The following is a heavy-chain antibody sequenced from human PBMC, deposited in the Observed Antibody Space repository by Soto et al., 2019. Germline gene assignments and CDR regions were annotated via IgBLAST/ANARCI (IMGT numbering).Heavy chain of an antibody. J-gene: IGHJ5*02. Sequence: SETLSLTCTVSGGSVSSGSYWWSWIRQPPGEGLEWIGNIYYTGNTKYNPSLKSRVTISADTSKNQFSLKLSSVTAADAAVYYCAREEATTMTPNWFDPWGQGTLVTVSS. V-gene: IGHV4-61*01. CDR2: IYYTGNT. D-gene: IGHD4-17*01. CDR1: GGSVSSGSYW. CDR3: AREEATTMTPNWFDP.